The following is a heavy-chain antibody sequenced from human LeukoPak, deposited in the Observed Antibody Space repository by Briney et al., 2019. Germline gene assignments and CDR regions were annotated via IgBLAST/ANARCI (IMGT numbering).Heavy chain of an antibody. CDR3: VVGVPAGNWFDP. D-gene: IGHD2-2*01. CDR1: GVSISSGDYY. Sequence: SETLSLTFTVSGVSISSGDYYWSWIRQPPGKGLEWIGYIYYSGSTYYNPSLKSRVTISVDTSKNQFSLKLSSVAAADTAVYYCVVGVPAGNWFDPWGQGTLVTVSS. CDR2: IYYSGST. V-gene: IGHV4-30-4*08. J-gene: IGHJ5*02.